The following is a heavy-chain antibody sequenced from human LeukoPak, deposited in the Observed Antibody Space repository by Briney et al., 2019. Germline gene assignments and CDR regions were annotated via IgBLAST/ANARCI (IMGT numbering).Heavy chain of an antibody. CDR2: IRGSGGST. Sequence: PGGSLRLSSAPSGFILRNDAMSSGPQAPGKGLEWVSAIRGSGGSTYYADSVKGRFTISRDNSKNTLYLQMNGLRAEDTAVYYCAKEFMRWVCDLWGEGTVVSVSS. D-gene: IGHD4-23*01. J-gene: IGHJ5*02. V-gene: IGHV3-23*01. CDR3: AKEFMRWVCDL. CDR1: GFILRNDA.